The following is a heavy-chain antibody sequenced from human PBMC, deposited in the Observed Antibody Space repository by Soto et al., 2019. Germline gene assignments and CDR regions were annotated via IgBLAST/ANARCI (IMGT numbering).Heavy chain of an antibody. V-gene: IGHV1-58*01. Sequence: QMQLVQSGPEVKKPGTSVKVSCKASGFTFTSSAVQWVRQARGQRLEWIGWIVVGSGNTNYAQKFQERVTITRDMSTSTAYMELSSLRSEDTAVYYCAADYDSSEARVGYWGQGTLVTVSS. CDR2: IVVGSGNT. CDR3: AADYDSSEARVGY. CDR1: GFTFTSSA. D-gene: IGHD3-22*01. J-gene: IGHJ4*02.